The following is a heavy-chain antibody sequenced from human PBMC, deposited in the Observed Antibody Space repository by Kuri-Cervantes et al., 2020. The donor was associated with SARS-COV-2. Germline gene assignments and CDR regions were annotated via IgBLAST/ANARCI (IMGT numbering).Heavy chain of an antibody. CDR2: ISSSGSYI. CDR1: GFTFSDYY. D-gene: IGHD1-1*01. J-gene: IGHJ4*02. Sequence: GESLKISCAASGFTFSDYYMSWIRQAPGKGLEWVSYISSSGSYIYYADSVKGRFTISRDNSKNTLYLQMNSLRAEDTAVYYCVRDGDHWNFDYWGQGTLV. V-gene: IGHV3-11*04. CDR3: VRDGDHWNFDY.